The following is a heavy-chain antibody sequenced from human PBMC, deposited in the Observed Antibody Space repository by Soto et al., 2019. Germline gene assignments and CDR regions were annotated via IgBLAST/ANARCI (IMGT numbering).Heavy chain of an antibody. Sequence: PGESLTLSCAVSGFTFSKYALTCVRQRPGKWLEWVSAINSNEHGPYYIDSVRGRFTISRDTSKNMVYLQMNDLRAADSAIYYRARGGGYGGDDYYTGMDVWGQGTTVTVSS. CDR1: GFTFSKYA. V-gene: IGHV3-23*01. D-gene: IGHD5-12*01. CDR3: ARGGGYGGDDYYTGMDV. CDR2: INSNEHGP. J-gene: IGHJ6*02.